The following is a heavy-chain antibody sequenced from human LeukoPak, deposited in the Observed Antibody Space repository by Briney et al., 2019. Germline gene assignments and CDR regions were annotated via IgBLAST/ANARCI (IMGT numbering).Heavy chain of an antibody. CDR3: ARDQNRREVGAFHNKGFDY. J-gene: IGHJ4*02. Sequence: GGSLRLSCAASGFTFSSYAMSWVRQAPGKGLEWVALMSYDGSKTYYADSVRGRFTISRDNSKNTLYLQMNSLRAEDTAVYYCARDQNRREVGAFHNKGFDYWGQGTLVTVSS. CDR1: GFTFSSYA. V-gene: IGHV3-30*04. CDR2: MSYDGSKT. D-gene: IGHD1-26*01.